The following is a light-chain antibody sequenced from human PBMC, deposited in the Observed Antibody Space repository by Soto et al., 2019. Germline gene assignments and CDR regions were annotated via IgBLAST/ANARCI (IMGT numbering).Light chain of an antibody. Sequence: DLQMTPSPPSLSASVGDRVTITCRASQGIGNSLAWYQQKPGAVPKLLFYSASTLQSGVPSRFSGSGSGTDFPLTISSLQPEDVAAYYCQKYNTVPATFGQGTRLEIK. CDR3: QKYNTVPAT. CDR2: SAS. CDR1: QGIGNS. V-gene: IGKV1-27*01. J-gene: IGKJ5*01.